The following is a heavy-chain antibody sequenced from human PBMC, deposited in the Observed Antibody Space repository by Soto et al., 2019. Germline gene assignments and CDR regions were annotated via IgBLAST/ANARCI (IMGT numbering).Heavy chain of an antibody. J-gene: IGHJ4*02. CDR2: ISYDGSNK. CDR3: ARDRGSYDKPEYYFDY. CDR1: GFTFSSYA. D-gene: IGHD1-26*01. Sequence: QVQLVESGGGVVQPGRSLRLSCAASGFTFSSYAMHWVRQAPGKGLEWVAVISYDGSNKYYADSVKGRFTISRDNSKNTLYLQMNSLSAEDTAVYYCARDRGSYDKPEYYFDYWGQGTLVTVSS. V-gene: IGHV3-30-3*01.